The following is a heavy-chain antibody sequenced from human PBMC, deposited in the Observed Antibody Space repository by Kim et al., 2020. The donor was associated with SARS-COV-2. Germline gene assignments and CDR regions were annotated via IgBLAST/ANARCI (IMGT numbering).Heavy chain of an antibody. CDR3: ARSRGSYYNYYYGMDV. J-gene: IGHJ6*02. Sequence: GGSLRLSCATSGFTFSDYYMTWISQAPGKGLEWVSYISSSGSTIYYADSVKGRFTISRDNAKNSLYLQMNSLRAEDTAVYYCARSRGSYYNYYYGMDVWGQGTTVTISS. V-gene: IGHV3-11*01. CDR1: GFTFSDYY. CDR2: ISSSGSTI. D-gene: IGHD1-26*01.